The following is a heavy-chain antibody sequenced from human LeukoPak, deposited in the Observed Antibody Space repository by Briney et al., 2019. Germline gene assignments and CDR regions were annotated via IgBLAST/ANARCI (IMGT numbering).Heavy chain of an antibody. CDR1: GNTFTNNG. CDR2: ISAYNGNT. J-gene: IGHJ6*03. Sequence: ASVKVSCKASGNTFTNNGISWVRQAPGQGLEWMGWISAYNGNTNYAQKFQGRVTMTTDTSTSTAYMELRSLRSDDTAVYYCARDGCGGSCFHYYYYYMDVWGKGTTVTISS. CDR3: ARDGCGGSCFHYYYYYMDV. D-gene: IGHD2-15*01. V-gene: IGHV1-18*01.